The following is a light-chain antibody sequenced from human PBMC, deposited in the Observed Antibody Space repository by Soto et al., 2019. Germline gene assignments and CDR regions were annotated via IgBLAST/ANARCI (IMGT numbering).Light chain of an antibody. CDR2: KAS. V-gene: IGKV1-5*03. CDR1: QILSSW. CDR3: QQYNSLWT. J-gene: IGKJ1*01. Sequence: DIQMTQSPSTLSASVGDRVTITCRASQILSSWLAWYQQKPGKAPKLLIYKASSLESGVPSRFSGSGSGTEFTLTINSLQPDDFATYYCQQYNSLWTFXQGTKVDIK.